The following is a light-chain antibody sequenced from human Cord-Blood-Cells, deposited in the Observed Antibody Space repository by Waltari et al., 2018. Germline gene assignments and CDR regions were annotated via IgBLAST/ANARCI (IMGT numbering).Light chain of an antibody. Sequence: DIVMTQSPDSLAVSLGDRATITCKSSQSVLYSSNNKNYLAWYQQKPGQPPKLLIYWASTRESGVPDRFSGSGSGTDFTLTISSLQAEDVAVYYGQQYYSTPTFGQGTKVEIK. V-gene: IGKV4-1*01. CDR3: QQYYSTPT. CDR1: QSVLYSSNNKNY. J-gene: IGKJ1*01. CDR2: WAS.